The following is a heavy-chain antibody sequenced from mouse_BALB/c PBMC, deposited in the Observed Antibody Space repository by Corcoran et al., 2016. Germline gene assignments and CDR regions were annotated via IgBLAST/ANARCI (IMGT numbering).Heavy chain of an antibody. J-gene: IGHJ1*01. CDR2: INPYNGAT. D-gene: IGHD2-1*01. Sequence: EVQLQQSGPELVKPGASVKISCKASGYSFTGYYMHWVKQSHVKSLEWIGRINPYNGATSYNQNFKDKASLTVDKSSSTAYMELHSLTSEDSAVYYCASYYGNYWYFDVLGAGTTVTVSS. CDR1: GYSFTGYY. CDR3: ASYYGNYWYFDV. V-gene: IGHV1-26*01.